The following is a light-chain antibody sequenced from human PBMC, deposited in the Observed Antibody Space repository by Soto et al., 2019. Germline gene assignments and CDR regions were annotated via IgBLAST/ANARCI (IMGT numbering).Light chain of an antibody. Sequence: DIQMPQYHSTLSCYVGDRVTITCRASQTISSWLAWYQQKPGKAPNILIYKESTLESGVPSSFSGGGSGTEFTPTIRSMQPDDFATDYCQQYNSYSTFGQGTKVDI. CDR2: KES. CDR1: QTISSW. V-gene: IGKV1-5*03. J-gene: IGKJ1*01. CDR3: QQYNSYST.